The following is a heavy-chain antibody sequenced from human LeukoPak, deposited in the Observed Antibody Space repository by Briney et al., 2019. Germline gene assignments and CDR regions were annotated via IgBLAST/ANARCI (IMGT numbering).Heavy chain of an antibody. CDR3: AIPWETTNAFDI. CDR1: GGSISSSSYY. CDR2: IYYSGST. V-gene: IGHV4-39*07. J-gene: IGHJ3*02. Sequence: SETLSLTCTVSGGSISSSSYYWGWIRQPPGKGLEWIGSIYYSGSTYYNPSLKSRVTISVDTSKNQFSLKLSSVTAADTAVYYCAIPWETTNAFDIWGQGTMVTVSS. D-gene: IGHD1-26*01.